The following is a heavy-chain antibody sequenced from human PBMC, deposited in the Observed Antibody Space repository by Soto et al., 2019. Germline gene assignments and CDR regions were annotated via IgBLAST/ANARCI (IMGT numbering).Heavy chain of an antibody. CDR1: GGSFSGYY. D-gene: IGHD6-19*01. CDR3: ARGAKQWLVLWFDP. J-gene: IGHJ5*02. V-gene: IGHV4-34*01. CDR2: INHSGST. Sequence: SETLSLTCAVYGGSFSGYYWSWIRQPPGKGLEWTGEINHSGSTNYNPSLKSRVTISVDTSKNQFSLKLSSVTAADTAVYYCARGAKQWLVLWFDPWGQGTLVTVSS.